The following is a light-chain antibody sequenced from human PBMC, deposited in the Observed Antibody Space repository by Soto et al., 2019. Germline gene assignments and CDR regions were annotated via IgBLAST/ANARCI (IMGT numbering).Light chain of an antibody. CDR3: QSYDSSLTGVL. J-gene: IGLJ2*01. Sequence: QSVLTQPPSVSGAPGQRVTIPCTGSSSNIGAGYDVYWYLQLPGTAPKLLIYDNNRRTSGVRDRFSASRSGTSASLVVTGLQAEDEDDYYCQSYDSSLTGVLFGGGTQLTVL. V-gene: IGLV1-40*01. CDR1: SSNIGAGYD. CDR2: DNN.